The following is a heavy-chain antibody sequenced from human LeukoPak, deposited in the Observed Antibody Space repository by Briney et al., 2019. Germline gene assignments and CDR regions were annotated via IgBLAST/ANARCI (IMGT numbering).Heavy chain of an antibody. J-gene: IGHJ4*02. D-gene: IGHD3-10*01. CDR3: AKVRSTMVRGVSDS. V-gene: IGHV3-66*01. CDR1: GFTVSSNY. CDR2: IYSGGST. Sequence: GGSLRLSCAASGFTVSSNYMSWVRQAPGKSLEWGAVIYSGGSTYYADSVKGRFTISRDNSKNTLYLQMNNLRAEDTAVYYCAKVRSTMVRGVSDSWGQGTLVTVSS.